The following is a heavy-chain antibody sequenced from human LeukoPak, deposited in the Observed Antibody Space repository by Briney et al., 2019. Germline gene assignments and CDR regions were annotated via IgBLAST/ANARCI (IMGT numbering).Heavy chain of an antibody. D-gene: IGHD2-2*01. CDR3: AREFIVVVPAAGGFDY. CDR2: ISYDGSNK. Sequence: GGSLRLSCAASGFTFSSYAMHWVRQAPGKGLEWVAVISYDGSNKCYADSVKGRFTISRDNSKNTLYLQMNSLRAEDTAVYYCAREFIVVVPAAGGFDYWGQGTLVTVSS. V-gene: IGHV3-30-3*01. J-gene: IGHJ4*02. CDR1: GFTFSSYA.